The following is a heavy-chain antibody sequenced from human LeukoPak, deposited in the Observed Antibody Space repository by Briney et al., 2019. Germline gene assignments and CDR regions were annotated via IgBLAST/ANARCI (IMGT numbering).Heavy chain of an antibody. CDR3: AREGGSYRPLDY. D-gene: IGHD3-16*02. V-gene: IGHV3-33*01. J-gene: IGHJ4*02. CDR2: IWDDGITK. CDR1: GFTFSSYG. Sequence: GGSLRLSCAASGFTFSSYGMHWVRQAPGKGLEWVAVIWDDGITKHYADSVKGRFTISRDNSKNTLYLQMNSLRAEDTAVYYCAREGGSYRPLDYSGQGTLVTVSS.